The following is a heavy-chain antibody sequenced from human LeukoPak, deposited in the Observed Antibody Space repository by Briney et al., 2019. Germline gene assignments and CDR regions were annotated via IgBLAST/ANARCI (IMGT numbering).Heavy chain of an antibody. Sequence: PGGSLRLSCAASGFTFDDYAMHWVRQTPGKGLEWVSGISWNSGSVDYADSVKGRFTMSRDNAKNSLYLQMNSLRAEDTALYYCARGRAKVTMIVVDLNSGFDYWGQGALVTVSS. V-gene: IGHV3-9*01. CDR3: ARGRAKVTMIVVDLNSGFDY. CDR2: ISWNSGSV. D-gene: IGHD3-22*01. CDR1: GFTFDDYA. J-gene: IGHJ4*02.